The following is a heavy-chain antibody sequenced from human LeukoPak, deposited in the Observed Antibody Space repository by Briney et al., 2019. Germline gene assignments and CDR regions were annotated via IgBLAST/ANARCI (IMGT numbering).Heavy chain of an antibody. Sequence: LSLTCTVSGYSISSGYYWGWIRQPPGKGLEWVSYISSSGSTIYYADSVKGRFTISRDNAKNSLYLQMNSLRAEDTAVYYCARFLGYCSSTSCYKSPTWFDPWGQGTLVAVSS. J-gene: IGHJ5*02. V-gene: IGHV3-11*04. D-gene: IGHD2-2*02. CDR3: ARFLGYCSSTSCYKSPTWFDP. CDR2: ISSSGSTI. CDR1: GYSISSGYY.